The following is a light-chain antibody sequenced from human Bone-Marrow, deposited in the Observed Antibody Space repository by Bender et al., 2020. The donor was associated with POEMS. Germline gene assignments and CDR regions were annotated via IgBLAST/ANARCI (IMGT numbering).Light chain of an antibody. CDR3: QAWDTSSVV. CDR2: EDN. Sequence: SYGLTQPPSVFVSPGHTANITCSGDQLVDQYASWYQLKHGQSPVLVIYEDNMRPSGILGRFSGSNSRNIATLAIGGTQDLDEDDYYCQAWDTSSVVFGGGTKLTVL. J-gene: IGLJ2*01. CDR1: QLVDQY. V-gene: IGLV3-1*01.